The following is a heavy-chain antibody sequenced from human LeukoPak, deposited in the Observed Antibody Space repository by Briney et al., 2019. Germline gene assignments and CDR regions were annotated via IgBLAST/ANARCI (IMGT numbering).Heavy chain of an antibody. CDR3: ARTYFPRGAFDI. V-gene: IGHV4-38-2*02. Sequence: SETLSLTCTVSGYSLSTGYSWGWIRQPPGKGLEWIGSIYHSGSTYYNPSLQSRVTMSVDTSKNQFSLKLSSVTAADTAIYYCARTYFPRGAFDIWGLGTMVTVSS. CDR2: IYHSGST. CDR1: GYSLSTGYS. D-gene: IGHD3-9*01. J-gene: IGHJ3*02.